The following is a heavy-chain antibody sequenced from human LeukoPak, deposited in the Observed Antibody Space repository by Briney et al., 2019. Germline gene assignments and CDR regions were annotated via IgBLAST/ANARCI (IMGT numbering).Heavy chain of an antibody. CDR2: IYPGDSDT. CDR3: ARHGDYYYGSGSHYNPDYYYGLVDV. D-gene: IGHD3-10*01. V-gene: IGHV5-51*01. J-gene: IGHJ6*03. CDR1: GYSITSYL. Sequence: GESLKISGTGAGYSITSYLIGWLRQMPGEGLEWMGIIYPGDSDTRYSPSFQGQVTISADKSISTAYLQRSSLKASDTAMFYCARHGDYYYGSGSHYNPDYYYGLVDVWGKGTTVTVSS.